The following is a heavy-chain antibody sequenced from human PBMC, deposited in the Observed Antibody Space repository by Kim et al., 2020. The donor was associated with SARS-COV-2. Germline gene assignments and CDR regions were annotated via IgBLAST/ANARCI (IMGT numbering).Heavy chain of an antibody. CDR1: GFTFTNSW. Sequence: VGSLRLSCAASGFTFTNSWMTWVRQAPGKGLEWVANVKKDGIGKDYADSIQGRFTISRDNVENSVYLQMDSLRVEDTAVYYCARHFFYRFDYWGQGVRVT. D-gene: IGHD3-3*02. CDR3: ARHFFYRFDY. J-gene: IGHJ4*02. V-gene: IGHV3-7*01. CDR2: VKKDGIGK.